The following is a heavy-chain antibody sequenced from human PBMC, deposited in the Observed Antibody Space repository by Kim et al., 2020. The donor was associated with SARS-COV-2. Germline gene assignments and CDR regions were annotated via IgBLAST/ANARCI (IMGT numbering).Heavy chain of an antibody. CDR2: IYYSGST. Sequence: SETLSLTCTVSGGSISSSSYYWGWIRQPPGKGLEWIGSIYYSGSTYYNPSLKSRVTISVDTSKNQFSLKLSSVTAVDTAVYYCARHLGAPPLLYSSGWYFDYWGQGTLVTVSS. CDR1: GGSISSSSYY. CDR3: ARHLGAPPLLYSSGWYFDY. V-gene: IGHV4-39*01. J-gene: IGHJ4*02. D-gene: IGHD6-19*01.